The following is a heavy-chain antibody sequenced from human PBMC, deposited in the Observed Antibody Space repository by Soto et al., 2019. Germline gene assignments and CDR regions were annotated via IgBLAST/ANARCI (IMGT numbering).Heavy chain of an antibody. CDR2: IYYSGST. D-gene: IGHD3-10*01. CDR1: GGSISSSSYY. Sequence: SETLSLTCTVSGGSISSSSYYWGWIRQPPGKGLEWIGSIYYSGSTYYNPSLKSRVTISVDTSKNQFSLKLSSVTAADTAVYYCARHYGAERIWFGELYDAFDIWGQGTMVTVSS. CDR3: ARHYGAERIWFGELYDAFDI. V-gene: IGHV4-39*01. J-gene: IGHJ3*02.